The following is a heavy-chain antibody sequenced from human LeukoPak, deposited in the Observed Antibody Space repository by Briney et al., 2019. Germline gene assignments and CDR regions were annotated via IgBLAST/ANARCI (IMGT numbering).Heavy chain of an antibody. CDR2: IYYSGST. CDR3: ARANSGSSIAPFFY. CDR1: GGSISSSSYY. V-gene: IGHV4-39*07. D-gene: IGHD1-26*01. Sequence: PSETLSLTCTVSGGSISSSSYYWGWIRQPPGKGLEWIGSIYYSGSTYYNPSLKSRVTISVDTSKNQFSLKLSSVTAADTAVYYCARANSGSSIAPFFYWGQGTLVTVSS. J-gene: IGHJ4*02.